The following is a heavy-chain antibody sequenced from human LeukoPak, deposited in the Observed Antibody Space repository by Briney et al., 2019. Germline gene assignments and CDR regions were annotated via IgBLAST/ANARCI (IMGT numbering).Heavy chain of an antibody. V-gene: IGHV1-2*02. CDR3: ARDRADSSFDY. D-gene: IGHD6-13*01. Sequence: ASVKVSCKTSGYTFSGYYMHWVRQAPGQGFEWMGWINPNSGVTNSAQKFQGRVTMTRDTSISTAYMELSRLRSDDTAVYYCARDRADSSFDYWGQGTLVTVSS. CDR1: GYTFSGYY. CDR2: INPNSGVT. J-gene: IGHJ4*02.